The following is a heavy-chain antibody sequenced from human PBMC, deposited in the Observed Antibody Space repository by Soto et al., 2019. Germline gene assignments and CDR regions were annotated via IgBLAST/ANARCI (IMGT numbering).Heavy chain of an antibody. CDR1: GGSISSSSYY. V-gene: IGHV4-39*01. CDR3: ARIPTYGDPYYYYGMDV. CDR2: IYYSGST. J-gene: IGHJ6*02. D-gene: IGHD4-17*01. Sequence: SETLSLTCTVSGGSISSSSYYWGWIRQPPGKGLEWIGSIYYSGSTYYNPSLKSRVTISVDTSKNQFSLKLSSVTAADTAVYYCARIPTYGDPYYYYGMDVWGQGTTVTVS.